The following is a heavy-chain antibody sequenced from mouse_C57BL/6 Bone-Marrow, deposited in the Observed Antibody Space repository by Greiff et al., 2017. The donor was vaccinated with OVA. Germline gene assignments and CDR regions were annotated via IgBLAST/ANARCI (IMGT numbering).Heavy chain of an antibody. J-gene: IGHJ2*01. V-gene: IGHV5-16*01. Sequence: EVMLVESEGGLVQPGSSMKLSCTASGFTFSDDYMAWVRQVPEKGLEWVANINYDGSSTYYLASLKSRFIISRDNAKNFLYLQMSSLKSEDTATYYCARDRGSGLYYFDYWGQGTTLTVSS. CDR3: ARDRGSGLYYFDY. CDR1: GFTFSDDY. CDR2: INYDGSST. D-gene: IGHD3-2*02.